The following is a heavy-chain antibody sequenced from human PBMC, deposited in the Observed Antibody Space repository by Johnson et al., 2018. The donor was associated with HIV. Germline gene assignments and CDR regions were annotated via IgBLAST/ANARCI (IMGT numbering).Heavy chain of an antibody. CDR3: AKVRGWSDDTFDI. J-gene: IGHJ3*02. V-gene: IGHV3-30*02. CDR2: IRYDGSNQ. D-gene: IGHD5-12*01. Sequence: QVQLVESGGGVVQPGGSLRLSCAASGFTFSSYGMHWVRQAPGKGLEWVAFIRYDGSNQYSADSVKGRFTIPRDNSKNTLYLQMNSLRAEDTAVYYCAKVRGWSDDTFDIWGQGTMVTVSS. CDR1: GFTFSSYG.